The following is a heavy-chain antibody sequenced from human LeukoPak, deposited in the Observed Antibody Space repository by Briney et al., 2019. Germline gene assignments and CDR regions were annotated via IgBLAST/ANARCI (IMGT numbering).Heavy chain of an antibody. D-gene: IGHD6-13*01. CDR3: AKGLIGIAAAAFDY. J-gene: IGHJ4*02. CDR2: ISWNSGSI. CDR1: GFTFDDYA. V-gene: IGHV3-9*03. Sequence: GRSLRLSCAASGFTFDDYAMHWVRQAPGKGLEWVSGISWNSGSIGYADSVKGRFTISRDNAKNSLYLQMNSLRAEDMALYYCAKGLIGIAAAAFDYWGQGTLVTVSS.